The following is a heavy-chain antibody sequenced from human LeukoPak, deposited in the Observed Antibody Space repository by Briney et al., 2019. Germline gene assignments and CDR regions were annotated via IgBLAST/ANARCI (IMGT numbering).Heavy chain of an antibody. CDR3: ARRLKGTIDY. CDR2: MYYSGST. V-gene: IGHV4-39*01. CDR1: GGSISSSAFQ. J-gene: IGHJ4*02. Sequence: SETLSLTCTVSGGSISSSAFQWGWIRQPPGKGLEWIGSMYYSGSTYYNPSLKSRVTISVDTSKNLSLRLRSVTAADTAVYYCARRLKGTIDYWGQGTLVTVSS. D-gene: IGHD3-3*01.